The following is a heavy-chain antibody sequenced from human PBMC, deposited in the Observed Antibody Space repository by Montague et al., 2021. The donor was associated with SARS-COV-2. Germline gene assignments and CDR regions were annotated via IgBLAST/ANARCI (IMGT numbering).Heavy chain of an antibody. J-gene: IGHJ6*02. V-gene: IGHV3-30*18. Sequence: SLRLSCAASGFSFSNFGMHWVRQAPGKGLEWLAVISYDGSVKYYADFLRGRFSISKDNSKYTVYLQMNSLRPEDTAVYFCAKNRAIFWFGEGRESMDAWGQGTRVIVS. D-gene: IGHD3-10*01. CDR1: GFSFSNFG. CDR2: ISYDGSVK. CDR3: AKNRAIFWFGEGRESMDA.